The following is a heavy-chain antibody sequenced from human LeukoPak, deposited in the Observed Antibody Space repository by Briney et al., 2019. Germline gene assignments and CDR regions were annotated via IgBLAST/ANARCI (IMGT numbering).Heavy chain of an antibody. Sequence: GGSLRLSCAASGFTFSSYAMHWVRQAPCKGLEWVAFIRYDGRNKYYADFVKGRFTISRDNSKNTLYLQMNSLRAEDTSVYYCAKDLGDSGPTPDSDYWGQGTLVTVSS. D-gene: IGHD1-26*01. J-gene: IGHJ4*02. CDR1: GFTFSSYA. V-gene: IGHV3-30*02. CDR2: IRYDGRNK. CDR3: AKDLGDSGPTPDSDY.